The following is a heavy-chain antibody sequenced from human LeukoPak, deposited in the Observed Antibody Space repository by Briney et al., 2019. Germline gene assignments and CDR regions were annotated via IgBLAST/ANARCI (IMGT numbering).Heavy chain of an antibody. J-gene: IGHJ4*02. Sequence: PGGSLRLSCAASGFTFSTYSMNWVRQAPGKGLEWVSSISSSISYIYYADSVKGRFTISRDNAKNSLYLQMSSLRAEDTAVYYCARDRDRVVGATEIDYWGRGTLVTVSS. D-gene: IGHD1-26*01. CDR2: ISSSISYI. CDR1: GFTFSTYS. CDR3: ARDRDRVVGATEIDY. V-gene: IGHV3-21*04.